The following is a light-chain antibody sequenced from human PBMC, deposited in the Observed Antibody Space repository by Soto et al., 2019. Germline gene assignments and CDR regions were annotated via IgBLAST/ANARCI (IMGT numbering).Light chain of an antibody. CDR3: QYYGSSHSNT. CDR2: RVS. V-gene: IGKV2-30*01. J-gene: IGKJ5*01. CDR1: QSLVYSDGNTF. Sequence: DVVMTQSPLSLPVTLGQPASISCRSSQSLVYSDGNTFLNWFQQRPGQSPRRLIYRVSNRDSGVPDRFSGSGSGTDFTLTINRVEPEDFAVYYCQYYGSSHSNTFGQGTRLEIK.